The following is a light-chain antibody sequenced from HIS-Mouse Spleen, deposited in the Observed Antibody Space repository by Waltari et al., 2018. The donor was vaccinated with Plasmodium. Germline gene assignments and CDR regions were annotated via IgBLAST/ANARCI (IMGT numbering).Light chain of an antibody. CDR2: GAS. CDR1: QSVSSN. J-gene: IGKJ3*01. V-gene: IGKV3-15*01. CDR3: QQYNNWSFT. Sequence: EIVMTQSPATLSLSPGERATFSCRASQSVSSNLAWYQQKPGQAPRLLIYGASTRATGIPARFSGSGSGTEFTLTISSLQSEDFAVYYCQQYNNWSFTFGPGTKVDIK.